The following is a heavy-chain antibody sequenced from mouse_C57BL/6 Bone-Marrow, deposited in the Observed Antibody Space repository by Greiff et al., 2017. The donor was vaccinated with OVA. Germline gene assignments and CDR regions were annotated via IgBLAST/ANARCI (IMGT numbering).Heavy chain of an antibody. Sequence: SGAELVKPGASVKLSCKASGYTFTSYWMHWVKQRPGQGLEWIGMIHPNSGSTNYNEKFKSKATLTVDKSSSTAYMQLSSLTSEDSAVYYCCYYDYRWYFDVWGTGTTVTVSS. J-gene: IGHJ1*03. V-gene: IGHV1-64*01. CDR3: CYYDYRWYFDV. D-gene: IGHD2-4*01. CDR1: GYTFTSYW. CDR2: IHPNSGST.